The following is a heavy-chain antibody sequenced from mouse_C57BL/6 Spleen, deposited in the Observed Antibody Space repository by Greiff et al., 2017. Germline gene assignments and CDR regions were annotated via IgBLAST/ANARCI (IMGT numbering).Heavy chain of an antibody. CDR2: IYPGDGDT. V-gene: IGHV1-82*01. CDR1: GYAFSSSW. J-gene: IGHJ1*03. D-gene: IGHD2-12*01. CDR3: ARLGLVHWDFDV. Sequence: VQLQQSGPELVKPGASVKISCKASGYAFSSSWMNWVQQRPGKGLEWIGRIYPGDGDTNYTGKFKGKATLTADNSSSTAYMQRSSLTSEDSSVYFWARLGLVHWDFDVWGTGTTVTVSS.